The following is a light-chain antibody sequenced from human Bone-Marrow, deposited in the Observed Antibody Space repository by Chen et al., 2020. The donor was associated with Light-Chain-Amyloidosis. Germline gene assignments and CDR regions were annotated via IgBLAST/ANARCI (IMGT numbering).Light chain of an antibody. CDR2: RDT. Sequence: SYELTQPPSVSVSPGQTARITCSGDDLPTKYAYWYQQKPGQAPVLVIHRDTERPSGLSERVSGSSSGTTATLTISGVQAEDEADYHGQSADSSGTYEVIFGGGTKLTVL. J-gene: IGLJ2*01. CDR3: QSADSSGTYEVI. CDR1: DLPTKY. V-gene: IGLV3-25*03.